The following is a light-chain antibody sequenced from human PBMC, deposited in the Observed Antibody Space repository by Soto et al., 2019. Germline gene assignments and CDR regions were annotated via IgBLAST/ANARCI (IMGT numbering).Light chain of an antibody. CDR3: QQDNSFPLT. CDR1: QGISSW. Sequence: DIQMTQSPSSVSASVGDRVSITCRASQGISSWLAWYQQKPGRAPKLLIYTGSSLQSGVPSRFIGTGYGTDFTLTISSLQPEDVATDYCQQDNSFPLTFGGGTKVEIK. CDR2: TGS. J-gene: IGKJ4*01. V-gene: IGKV1-12*01.